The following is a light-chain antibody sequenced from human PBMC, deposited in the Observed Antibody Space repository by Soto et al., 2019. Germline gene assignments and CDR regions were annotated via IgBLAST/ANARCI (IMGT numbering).Light chain of an antibody. CDR2: EVS. CDR1: SSDVGGYKD. J-gene: IGLJ1*01. CDR3: SSYAGSNNFV. V-gene: IGLV2-8*01. Sequence: QSVLTQPPSASGSPGQSVTISCTGTSSDVGGYKDVSWYQQHPGKVPKLIIYEVSKRPSGVPDRFSGSKSGNTASLTVSGLQAEDEAYYYCSSYAGSNNFVFGTGTKVTVL.